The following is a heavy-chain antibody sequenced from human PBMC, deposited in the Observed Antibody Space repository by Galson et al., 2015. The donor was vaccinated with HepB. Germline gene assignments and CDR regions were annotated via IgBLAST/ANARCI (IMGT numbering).Heavy chain of an antibody. V-gene: IGHV4-34*01. CDR2: INHSGST. CDR1: GGSFSGYY. J-gene: IGHJ3*02. Sequence: SETLSLTCAVYGGSFSGYYWSWIRQPPGKGLEWIGEINHSGSTNYNPSLKSRVTISVDTSKNQFSLKLSSVTAADTAVYYCARTWVTRAFDIWGQGTMVTVSS. D-gene: IGHD4-17*01. CDR3: ARTWVTRAFDI.